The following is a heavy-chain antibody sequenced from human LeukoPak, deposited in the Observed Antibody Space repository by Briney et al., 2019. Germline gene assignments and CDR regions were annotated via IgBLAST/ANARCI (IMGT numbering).Heavy chain of an antibody. Sequence: PGGSLRLSCAASGFTFSSYAMHWVRQAPGKGLEYVSTISSNGGSTYYANSVKGRFTISRDTSKNTLYLQMGSLRAGDMAVYYCARGATATALNFDYWGQGTLVTVSS. CDR3: ARGATATALNFDY. D-gene: IGHD5-18*01. CDR1: GFTFSSYA. CDR2: ISSNGGST. J-gene: IGHJ4*02. V-gene: IGHV3-64*01.